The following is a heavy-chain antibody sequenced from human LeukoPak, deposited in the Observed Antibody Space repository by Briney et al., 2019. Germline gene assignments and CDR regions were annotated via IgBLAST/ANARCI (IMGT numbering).Heavy chain of an antibody. D-gene: IGHD2-2*01. CDR2: INPSGGST. Sequence: GASVKVSSKASGYKFINSYIHWVRQAPGQGLEWMGIINPSGGSTNYPQKFQGRVTTTRDTSTSTLYRELSSLTSEDTAVYYCASGKLCSSATCYFDYWGQGTLVTVSA. V-gene: IGHV1-46*01. CDR3: ASGKLCSSATCYFDY. J-gene: IGHJ4*02. CDR1: GYKFINSY.